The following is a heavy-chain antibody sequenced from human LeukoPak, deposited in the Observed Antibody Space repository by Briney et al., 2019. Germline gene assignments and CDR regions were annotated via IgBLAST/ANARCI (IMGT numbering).Heavy chain of an antibody. CDR3: AREEIAAAPFDY. V-gene: IGHV4-4*07. D-gene: IGHD6-13*01. J-gene: IGHJ4*02. CDR1: GGSFSGYY. CDR2: IYTSGST. Sequence: SETLSLTCAVYGGSFSGYYWSWIRQPAGKGLEWIGRIYTSGSTNYNPSLKSRVTMSVDTSKNQFSLKLSSVTAADTAVYYCAREEIAAAPFDYWGQGTLVTVSS.